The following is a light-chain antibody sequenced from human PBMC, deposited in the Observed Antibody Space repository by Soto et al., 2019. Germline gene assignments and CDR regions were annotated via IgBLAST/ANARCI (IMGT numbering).Light chain of an antibody. CDR1: QNIFNY. Sequence: DVQLTQSPSTLPASVGDRVAITCQATQNIFNYLNWFQQRPGKAPQLLISDASHLEPGVPSRFSGQRSGTDFTLIINDLQPEDFAPYFCQQYEDLPLTFDGGTRVEV. CDR2: DAS. J-gene: IGKJ4*01. CDR3: QQYEDLPLT. V-gene: IGKV1-33*01.